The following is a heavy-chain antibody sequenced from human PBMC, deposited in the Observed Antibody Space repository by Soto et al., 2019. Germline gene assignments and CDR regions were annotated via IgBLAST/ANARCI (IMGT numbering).Heavy chain of an antibody. J-gene: IGHJ4*02. CDR1: GSSFSNFY. Sequence: QVQLQESGPRLVKPSETLSLTCSVSGSSFSNFYWSWIRQSAGRGLEWIGRIYTSGATSYNPSLKSRVTMSADTSQTQMSLSVRSVTAADTAVYFCARGGIQLSYAFDYWGPGILVTVSS. CDR2: IYTSGAT. CDR3: ARGGIQLSYAFDY. V-gene: IGHV4-4*07. D-gene: IGHD1-1*01.